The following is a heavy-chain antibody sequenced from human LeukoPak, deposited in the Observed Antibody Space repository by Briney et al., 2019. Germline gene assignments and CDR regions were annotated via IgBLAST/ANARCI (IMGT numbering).Heavy chain of an antibody. CDR3: AHGAMYQLDY. CDR2: ISGSGGST. V-gene: IGHV3-23*01. CDR1: GFTFSSDG. Sequence: GGSLRLSCAASGFTFSSDGMSWVRQAPGKGLEWVSAISGSGGSTYYADSVKGRFTISGDNSRNTLFLQMNSLRAEDTAVYYCAHGAMYQLDYWGQGTLVTVSS. D-gene: IGHD2-2*01. J-gene: IGHJ4*02.